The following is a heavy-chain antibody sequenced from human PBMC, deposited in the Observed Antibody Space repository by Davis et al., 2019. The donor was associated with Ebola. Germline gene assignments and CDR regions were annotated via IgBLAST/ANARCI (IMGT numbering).Heavy chain of an antibody. D-gene: IGHD2-2*01. Sequence: AASVKVSCKASGYTFTRYGIHWMRQATGQGIAWMGWIAAYNFMTLYAQKFQDRATMTIDPYTSTAYMELRSLRSDDTAIFYCARGAENYCIGTSCYLSEADSWGQGTLVTVSS. V-gene: IGHV1-18*01. CDR2: IAAYNFMT. CDR1: GYTFTRYG. CDR3: ARGAENYCIGTSCYLSEADS. J-gene: IGHJ4*02.